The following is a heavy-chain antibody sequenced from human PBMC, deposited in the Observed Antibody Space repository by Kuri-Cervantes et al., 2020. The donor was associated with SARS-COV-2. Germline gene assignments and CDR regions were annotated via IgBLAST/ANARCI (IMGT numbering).Heavy chain of an antibody. V-gene: IGHV3-7*05. CDR2: IKGDGSQK. Sequence: GGSLRLSCAASGFSFSGYWMSWVRQAPGKGLEWVANIKGDGSQKYYVDSVKGRFTISGDNAKNSVYLQMNSLRAEDTAVYYCARQPRYDLCFMGVWGQGTTVTVSS. D-gene: IGHD3-3*01. J-gene: IGHJ6*02. CDR3: ARQPRYDLCFMGV. CDR1: GFSFSGYW.